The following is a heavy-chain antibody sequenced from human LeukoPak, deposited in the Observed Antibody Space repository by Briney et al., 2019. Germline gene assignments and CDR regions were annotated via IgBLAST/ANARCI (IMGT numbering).Heavy chain of an antibody. V-gene: IGHV3-23*01. J-gene: IGHJ4*02. D-gene: IGHD2-2*01. CDR1: GFTFSSYA. CDR2: ISGSGGST. CDR3: AKDRYCSSTSCSNDY. Sequence: PGGSLRLSCAASGFTFSSYAMSWVRQAPGKGLEWVSAISGSGGSTYYADSVKGRFTISRDNSKNTLYLQMNSLRAEDTAVYYCAKDRYCSSTSCSNDYWGQGTLATVSS.